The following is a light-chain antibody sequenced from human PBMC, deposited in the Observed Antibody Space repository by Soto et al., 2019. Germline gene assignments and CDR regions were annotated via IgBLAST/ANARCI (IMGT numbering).Light chain of an antibody. CDR2: AAS. CDR3: QQSYSNAVT. V-gene: IGKV1-39*01. Sequence: DIQMTQSPSSLSASVGDRVTISCRASQSISSHLIWYQQEAGKAPKLLIYAASKLQTGAPSRFSASGSGTDYTLTISSLQPEDFATYYCQQSYSNAVTFGQGTKVEIK. J-gene: IGKJ1*01. CDR1: QSISSH.